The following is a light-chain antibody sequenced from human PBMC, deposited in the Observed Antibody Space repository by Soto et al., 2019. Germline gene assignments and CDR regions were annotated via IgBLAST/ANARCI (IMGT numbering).Light chain of an antibody. CDR3: QQYKSWPT. Sequence: DKVMTQSPATLSVSPGERATLSCRASQSVSRNVAWYQQKPGQAPRLLIYDASTRATGIPARFSGSGSGADFTLTINSLQSEDFAVYYCQQYKSWPTFGQGTKV. V-gene: IGKV3-15*01. J-gene: IGKJ1*01. CDR2: DAS. CDR1: QSVSRN.